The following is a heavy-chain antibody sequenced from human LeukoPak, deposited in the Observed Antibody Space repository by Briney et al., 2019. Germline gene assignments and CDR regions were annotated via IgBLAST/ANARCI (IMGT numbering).Heavy chain of an antibody. CDR1: GFAFSTYA. Sequence: GGSLRLSCAASGFAFSTYAMSWVRQAPGKGLEWVSHFGGSGGTIYYADSVKGRFTISRDNSKNTLYLQMNSLRAEDTAVYYCAGGGNNYGLPFEYWGQGTLVTVSS. V-gene: IGHV3-23*01. D-gene: IGHD5-18*01. J-gene: IGHJ4*02. CDR3: AGGGNNYGLPFEY. CDR2: FGGSGGTI.